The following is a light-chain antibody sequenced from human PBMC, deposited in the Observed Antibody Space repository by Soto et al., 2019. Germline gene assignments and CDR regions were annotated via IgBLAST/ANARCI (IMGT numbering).Light chain of an antibody. CDR2: EVT. V-gene: IGLV2-14*01. CDR3: SSYRSSNSVV. J-gene: IGLJ2*01. CDR1: RSDVGGYNY. Sequence: QSALTQPASVSGSPGQSITISCPGTRSDVGGYNYVSWYQQHPGKAPKLMIYEVTNRPSGISNRFSGSKSGNTASLTISGLQAEDEADYYCSSYRSSNSVVFGGGTQLTVL.